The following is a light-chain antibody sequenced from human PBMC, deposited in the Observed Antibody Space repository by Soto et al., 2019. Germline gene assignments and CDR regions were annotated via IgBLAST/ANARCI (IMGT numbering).Light chain of an antibody. CDR1: SSNIGAGYD. CDR2: GNS. Sequence: SLLTQPPSVYGAPGQMVTISCPGSSSNIGAGYDVHWYQQLPGTAPKLLIYGNSNRPSGVPDRFSGSKSGTSASLAITGLQAEDEADYYCQSYDSSLSGYVFGTGTKVTVL. J-gene: IGLJ1*01. V-gene: IGLV1-40*01. CDR3: QSYDSSLSGYV.